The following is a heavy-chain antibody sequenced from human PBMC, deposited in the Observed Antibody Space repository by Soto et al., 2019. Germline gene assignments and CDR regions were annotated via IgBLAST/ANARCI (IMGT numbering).Heavy chain of an antibody. CDR1: GLTFSSNS. Sequence: EVQLLESGGGLVQPGGSLRLSCEFSGLTFSSNSMSWVRQAPGKGLEWISTFTASGATYYAYSVKGRLTISRDNSKNTLLLQMHSMRAEDTAIYYCAKLTDSWGQGTLVTVSS. V-gene: IGHV3-23*01. CDR3: AKLTDS. J-gene: IGHJ4*02. CDR2: FTASGAT. D-gene: IGHD3-9*01.